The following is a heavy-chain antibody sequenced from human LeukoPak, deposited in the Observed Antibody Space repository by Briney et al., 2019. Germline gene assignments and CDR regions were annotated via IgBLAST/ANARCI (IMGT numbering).Heavy chain of an antibody. D-gene: IGHD1-1*01. J-gene: IGHJ4*02. V-gene: IGHV3-66*01. Sequence: GGSLRLSCAASGFTVSSNYMSWVRQAPGKGLEWVSVIYSGGSTYYADSVKGRFTISRDNSKNGLFLQMNSLRVEDTARYYCVKGQELDDGVFDSWGQGTLVTVSS. CDR2: IYSGGST. CDR1: GFTVSSNY. CDR3: VKGQELDDGVFDS.